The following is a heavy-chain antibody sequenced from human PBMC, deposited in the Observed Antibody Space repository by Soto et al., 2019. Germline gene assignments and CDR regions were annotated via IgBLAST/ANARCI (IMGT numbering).Heavy chain of an antibody. D-gene: IGHD2-15*01. Sequence: GASVKVSCKASGYTFTGYFMHWVRQAPGQGLEWVGWINPNTGVTNYAQKFQGRVTMTRDTSISTAYMELSRLRSDDTAVYYCARSAATVGLRTGIDYWGQGTLVTVYS. CDR3: ARSAATVGLRTGIDY. V-gene: IGHV1-2*02. J-gene: IGHJ4*02. CDR1: GYTFTGYF. CDR2: INPNTGVT.